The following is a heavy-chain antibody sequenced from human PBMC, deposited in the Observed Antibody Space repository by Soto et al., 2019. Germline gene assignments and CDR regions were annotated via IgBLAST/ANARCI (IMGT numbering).Heavy chain of an antibody. Sequence: VQLVESGGGLVKPGGSLRLSCAASGFIFATHTINWVRQAPGKGLEWVSSITGSGIYTRYADSVKGRFTISRDNAKASLYLQMNSLGAEDTAVYYCVKAGISNYNEYFDYWGQGTLVTVSS. CDR1: GFIFATHT. D-gene: IGHD4-4*01. CDR2: ITGSGIYT. V-gene: IGHV3-21*02. CDR3: VKAGISNYNEYFDY. J-gene: IGHJ4*02.